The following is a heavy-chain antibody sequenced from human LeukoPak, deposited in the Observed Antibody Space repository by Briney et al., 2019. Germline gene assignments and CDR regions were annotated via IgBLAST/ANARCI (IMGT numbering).Heavy chain of an antibody. J-gene: IGHJ4*02. Sequence: PSETLSLTCTVSGGSISFYYWAWIRQSAGKGLEWIGRIYAGGNTNYNPSLKSRATLSIDTSNNQFSLMLTSVTAADTAIYYCARDSRYHDFWTRYVDYWGQGTLVTVSS. CDR3: ARDSRYHDFWTRYVDY. CDR1: GGSISFYY. D-gene: IGHD3-3*01. V-gene: IGHV4-4*07. CDR2: IYAGGNT.